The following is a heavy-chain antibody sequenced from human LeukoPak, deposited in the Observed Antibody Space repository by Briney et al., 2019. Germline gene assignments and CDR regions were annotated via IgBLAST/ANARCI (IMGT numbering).Heavy chain of an antibody. Sequence: GESLMISCKGSGYSFTSYWIGWVRQMPGKGLEWMGIIYPGDSDTTYSPSFQGQVTISADKSISTAYLQWSSLKASDTAMYYCARSDYETSGYYSHWGPGTLVTVSS. V-gene: IGHV5-51*01. D-gene: IGHD3-22*01. CDR2: IYPGDSDT. J-gene: IGHJ4*02. CDR3: ARSDYETSGYYSH. CDR1: GYSFTSYW.